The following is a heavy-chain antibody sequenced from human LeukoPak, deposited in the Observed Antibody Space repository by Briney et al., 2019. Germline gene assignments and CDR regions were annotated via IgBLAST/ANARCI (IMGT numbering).Heavy chain of an antibody. J-gene: IGHJ4*02. Sequence: SETLSHTCAVYGGSFSGYYWSWIRQPPGKGLEWIGEINHSGSTNYNPSLKSRVTISVDTSKNQFSLKLSSVAAADTAVYYCARAVRSTSCYSNWGQGTLVTVSS. CDR3: ARAVRSTSCYSN. V-gene: IGHV4-34*01. D-gene: IGHD2-2*01. CDR1: GGSFSGYY. CDR2: INHSGST.